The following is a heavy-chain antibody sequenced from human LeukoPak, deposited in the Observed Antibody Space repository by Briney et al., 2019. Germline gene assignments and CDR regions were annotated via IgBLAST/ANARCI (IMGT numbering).Heavy chain of an antibody. Sequence: GASVTVSCTTSGYSFNAFGLTWVRQAPGQGLEWLGWISPYNGKTNYAPKVQGRVTLTTYTSARTAYMELRSLRSDDTAVYYCARDVGVSGLLLDFDYWGQGTLVTVSS. CDR1: GYSFNAFG. J-gene: IGHJ4*02. CDR2: ISPYNGKT. V-gene: IGHV1-18*01. CDR3: ARDVGVSGLLLDFDY. D-gene: IGHD2-21*01.